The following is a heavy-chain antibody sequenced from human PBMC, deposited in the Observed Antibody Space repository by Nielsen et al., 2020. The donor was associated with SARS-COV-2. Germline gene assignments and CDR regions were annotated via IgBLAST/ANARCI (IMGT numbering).Heavy chain of an antibody. J-gene: IGHJ4*02. CDR3: ARQSSPFYRPKYFDY. CDR1: GGPFSDSY. V-gene: IGHV4-34*01. Sequence: SETLSLTCAVYGGPFSDSYWSWIRQPPGKGLEWIGSVNYGGNSDYNPSLKSRLSISVDTSKNHLSLTLNSLTAADTAVYYCARQSSPFYRPKYFDYWGQGTQVTVSS. CDR2: VNYGGNS. D-gene: IGHD2-15*01.